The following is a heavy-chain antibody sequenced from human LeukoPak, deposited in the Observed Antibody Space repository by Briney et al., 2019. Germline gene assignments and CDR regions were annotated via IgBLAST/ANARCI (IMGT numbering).Heavy chain of an antibody. D-gene: IGHD4-17*01. J-gene: IGHJ3*02. CDR1: GGSVSSGSYY. V-gene: IGHV4-61*01. CDR3: ARAAQKSKTTVTTTGAFDI. CDR2: IYYSGST. Sequence: KSSETLSLTCTVSGGSVSSGSYYWSWIRQPPGKGLEWIGYIYYSGSTNYNPSLKSRVTISVDRSKNQFSLKLSSVTAADTAVYYCARAAQKSKTTVTTTGAFDIWGQGTMVTVSS.